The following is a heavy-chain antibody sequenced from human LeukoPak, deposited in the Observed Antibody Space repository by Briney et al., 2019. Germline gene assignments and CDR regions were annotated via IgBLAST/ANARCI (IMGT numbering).Heavy chain of an antibody. CDR1: GFSFRNYW. CDR2: TKPDGSAE. Sequence: QTGGSLRLPCAASGFSFRNYWMGWVRQAPGKGLEWVANTKPDGSAEYYADSVKGRFTLSRDNAKNSLYLQMSSLRAEDTALYYCAKSGTYSSSSGYIDSWGQGTLVTVSS. CDR3: AKSGTYSSSSGYIDS. V-gene: IGHV3-7*03. J-gene: IGHJ4*02. D-gene: IGHD6-6*01.